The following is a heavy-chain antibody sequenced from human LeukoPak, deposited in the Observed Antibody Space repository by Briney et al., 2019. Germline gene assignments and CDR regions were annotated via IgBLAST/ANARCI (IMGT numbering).Heavy chain of an antibody. D-gene: IGHD2-2*02. V-gene: IGHV4-61*02. CDR3: ASSFDGGYCSSTSCYNRFDY. CDR2: IYTSGST. J-gene: IGHJ4*02. Sequence: SETLSLTCTVSGGSISSGSYYWSWIRQPDGKGLEWIGRIYTSGSTNYNPSLKSRVTISVDTSKNQFSLKLNSVTAADTAVYYCASSFDGGYCSSTSCYNRFDYWGPGTLVTVSS. CDR1: GGSISSGSYY.